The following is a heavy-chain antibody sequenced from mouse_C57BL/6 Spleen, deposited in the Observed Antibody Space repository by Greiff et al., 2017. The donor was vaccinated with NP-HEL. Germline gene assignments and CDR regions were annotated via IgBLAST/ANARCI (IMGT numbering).Heavy chain of an antibody. CDR3: ARGMSSPYYYAMDY. V-gene: IGHV1-22*01. Sequence: EVQLQQSGPELVKPGASVKMSCKASGYTFTDYNMHWVKKSHGKSLEWIGYINPNNGGTSYNQKFKGKATLTVNKSSSTAYMELRSLTSEDSAVYYCARGMSSPYYYAMDYWGQGTSVTVSS. CDR2: INPNNGGT. D-gene: IGHD1-1*01. J-gene: IGHJ4*01. CDR1: GYTFTDYN.